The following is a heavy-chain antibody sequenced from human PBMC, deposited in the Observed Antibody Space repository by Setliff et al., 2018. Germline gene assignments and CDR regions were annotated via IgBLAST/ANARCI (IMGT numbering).Heavy chain of an antibody. CDR1: GYSFTSYG. V-gene: IGHV1-18*01. CDR2: ISAYNDNK. Sequence: ASVKVSCKASGYSFTSYGISWVRQAPGQGLEWMGWISAYNDNKNYAQKFQGRVTMTTDTSTNTVVMELRSLSSDDTAMFYCARVVYYASGSSLSYGMDVWGQGTAVTVSS. J-gene: IGHJ6*02. CDR3: ARVVYYASGSSLSYGMDV. D-gene: IGHD3-10*01.